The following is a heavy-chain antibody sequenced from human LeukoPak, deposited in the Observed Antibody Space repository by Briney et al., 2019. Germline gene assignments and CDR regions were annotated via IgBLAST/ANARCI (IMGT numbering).Heavy chain of an antibody. J-gene: IGHJ4*02. CDR2: IIPIFGTA. CDR1: GGTFSSYA. CDR3: AKGDYSNSYNY. Sequence: SVKVSCKASGGTFSSYAISWVRQAPGQGLEWMGRIIPIFGTANYAQKFQGRVTITTDESTSTAYMELSSLRSEDTAMYYCAKGDYSNSYNYWGQGTLVTASS. D-gene: IGHD4-17*01. V-gene: IGHV1-69*05.